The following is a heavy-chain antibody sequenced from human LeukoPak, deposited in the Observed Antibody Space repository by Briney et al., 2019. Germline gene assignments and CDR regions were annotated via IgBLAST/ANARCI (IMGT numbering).Heavy chain of an antibody. CDR1: GYSFNTYW. D-gene: IGHD6-6*01. Sequence: GASLKISCQGSGYSFNTYWIGWVRQMPGKGLEWMGIIYPGDSDTRYSPSFQGQVTISADKSLSTAYLQWGSLKASDTAMYYCAREGRSSSPMDYWGQGTLVTVSS. CDR2: IYPGDSDT. J-gene: IGHJ4*02. V-gene: IGHV5-51*01. CDR3: AREGRSSSPMDY.